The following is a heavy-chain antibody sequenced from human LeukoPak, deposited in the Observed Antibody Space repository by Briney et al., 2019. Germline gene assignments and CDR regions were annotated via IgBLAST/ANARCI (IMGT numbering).Heavy chain of an antibody. Sequence: SETLSLTRTVSGGSISSSSYYWGWIRQPPGKGLEWIGSIYYSGSTYYNPSLKSRVTISVDTSKNQFSLKLSSVTAADTAVYYCARDGAHVWGSYLPYDYWGQGTLVTVSS. CDR3: ARDGAHVWGSYLPYDY. D-gene: IGHD3-16*02. V-gene: IGHV4-39*07. CDR1: GGSISSSSYY. CDR2: IYYSGST. J-gene: IGHJ4*02.